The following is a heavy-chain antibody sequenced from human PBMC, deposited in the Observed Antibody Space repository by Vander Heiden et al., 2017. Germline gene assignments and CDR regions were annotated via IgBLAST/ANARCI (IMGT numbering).Heavy chain of an antibody. V-gene: IGHV5-51*01. CDR3: ARSRRDGYNTLFDY. J-gene: IGHJ4*02. Sequence: IYGVRQMPGKGLEWMGIIYPGDSDTRYSPSFQGQVTISADKSISTAYLQWSSLKASDTAMYYCARSRRDGYNTLFDYWGQGTLVTVSS. D-gene: IGHD5-12*01. CDR2: IYPGDSDT.